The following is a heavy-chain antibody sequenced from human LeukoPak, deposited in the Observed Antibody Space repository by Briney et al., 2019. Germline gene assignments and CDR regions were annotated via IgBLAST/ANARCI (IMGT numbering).Heavy chain of an antibody. D-gene: IGHD2-15*01. J-gene: IGHJ6*03. Sequence: PSETLSLTCTVSGGSISSSSYYWGWIRQPPGKGLEWIGSIYYSGSTYYNPSLKSRVTISVDTSKNQFSLKLSSVTAADTAVCYCARIVVVVAANDYYYYMDVWGKGTTVTISS. CDR3: ARIVVVVAANDYYYYMDV. V-gene: IGHV4-39*01. CDR2: IYYSGST. CDR1: GGSISSSSYY.